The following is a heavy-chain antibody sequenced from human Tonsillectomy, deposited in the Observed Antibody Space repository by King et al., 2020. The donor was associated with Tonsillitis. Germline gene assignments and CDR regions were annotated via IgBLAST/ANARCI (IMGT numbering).Heavy chain of an antibody. CDR3: AKDSKYGSSGYYFDY. CDR2: ISGCGDSK. CDR1: GFTFSNYA. J-gene: IGHJ4*02. Sequence: VQLVESGGALVQPGGSLRLSCAASGFTFSNYAMTWVRHAPGRGLEWVSAISGCGDSKAYADSVEGRFTISRDNSRNTLYLQMNSLRAEDTAVYYCAKDSKYGSSGYYFDYWGQGTLVTVSS. D-gene: IGHD3-22*01. V-gene: IGHV3-23*04.